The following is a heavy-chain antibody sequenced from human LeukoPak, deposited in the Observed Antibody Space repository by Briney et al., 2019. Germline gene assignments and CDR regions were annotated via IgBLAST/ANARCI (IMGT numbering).Heavy chain of an antibody. CDR3: AKDIYYYDSSRYFQH. CDR1: GFTFSSYG. V-gene: IGHV3-30*18. J-gene: IGHJ1*01. D-gene: IGHD3-22*01. Sequence: GGSLRLSCAASGFTFSSYGMHWVPQAPGRGQEWVSVISYDGSKKYYADSVKGRFTISRDNSKNTLYLQMNSLRAEDTAVYYCAKDIYYYDSSRYFQHWGQGTLVTVSS. CDR2: ISYDGSKK.